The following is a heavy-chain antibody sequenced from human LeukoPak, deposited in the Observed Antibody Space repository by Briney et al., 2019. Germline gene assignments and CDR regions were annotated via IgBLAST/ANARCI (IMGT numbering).Heavy chain of an antibody. CDR3: ARALNPLPGTYYFAY. CDR2: IYISGST. J-gene: IGHJ4*01. D-gene: IGHD2-15*01. CDR1: GASINSHY. Sequence: PSEALSLTCTVSGASINSHYWSWIRQPAGKGLEWIGRIYISGSTNYNSSLQSRVTMSVNTSKNQFSLKLTSVTAADTAVYYCARALNPLPGTYYFAYCGHGILVTVSS. V-gene: IGHV4-4*07.